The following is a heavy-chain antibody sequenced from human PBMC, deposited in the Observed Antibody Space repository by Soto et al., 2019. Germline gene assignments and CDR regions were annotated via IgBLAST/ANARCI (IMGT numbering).Heavy chain of an antibody. CDR2: IRSNAYGGTT. J-gene: IGHJ5*02. V-gene: IGHV3-49*03. Sequence: SLRLSCTASGFTFGDYAMSWFRQAPGKGLGWVGFIRSNAYGGTTEYAASVKGRFTISSDDSKSIAYLQMNSLKTEDTAVYYCAKDPKRCAIGSHCLDNWFDPWGQGT. D-gene: IGHD2-2*01. CDR3: AKDPKRCAIGSHCLDNWFDP. CDR1: GFTFGDYA.